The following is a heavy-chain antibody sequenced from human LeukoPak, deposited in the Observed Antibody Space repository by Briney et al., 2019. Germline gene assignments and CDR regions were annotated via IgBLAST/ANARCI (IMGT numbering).Heavy chain of an antibody. D-gene: IGHD5-18*01. CDR2: ISYDGTNK. CDR1: GFTFSSYG. J-gene: IGHJ4*02. Sequence: GRSLRLSCAASGFTFSSYGMHWVRQAPGKGLEWVAVISYDGTNKYYADSVKGRFTISRGNSKNTLYLQMNSLRAEDTAVYYCAKDRAMGSYFDYWGQGTLVTVSS. V-gene: IGHV3-30*18. CDR3: AKDRAMGSYFDY.